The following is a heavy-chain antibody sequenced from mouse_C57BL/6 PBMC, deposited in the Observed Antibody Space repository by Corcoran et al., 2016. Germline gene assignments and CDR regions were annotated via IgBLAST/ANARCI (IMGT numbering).Heavy chain of an antibody. J-gene: IGHJ3*01. CDR1: GYSFTSYY. CDR3: ARDYYGSSYGFAY. Sequence: QVQLQQSGPELVKPGASVKISCKASGYSFTSYYIHWVKQRPGQGLEWIGWIYPGSGNTKYNEKFKGKATLTADTSSSTAYMQLSSLTSEDSAVYYCARDYYGSSYGFAYWDQGTLVTVSA. D-gene: IGHD1-1*01. CDR2: IYPGSGNT. V-gene: IGHV1-66*01.